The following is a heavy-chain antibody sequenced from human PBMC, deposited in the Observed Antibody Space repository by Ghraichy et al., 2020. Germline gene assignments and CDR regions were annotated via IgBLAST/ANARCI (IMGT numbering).Heavy chain of an antibody. Sequence: GESLNISCAASGFAFSSFAMSWVRQAPEKGLEWVADITNSGSATHYADSVKGRFTISRDHSNNTLYLQMNRLKIEDTAVYFCAKIVVVTPPDYWGQGTLVAVSS. D-gene: IGHD2-21*02. CDR1: GFAFSSFA. J-gene: IGHJ4*02. CDR2: ITNSGSAT. V-gene: IGHV3-23*01. CDR3: AKIVVVTPPDY.